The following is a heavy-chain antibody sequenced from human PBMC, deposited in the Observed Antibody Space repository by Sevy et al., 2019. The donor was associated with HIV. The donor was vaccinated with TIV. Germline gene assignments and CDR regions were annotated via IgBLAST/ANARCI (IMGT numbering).Heavy chain of an antibody. D-gene: IGHD3-22*01. CDR1: GFTFRSYT. Sequence: GGSPRLSCVASGFTFRSYTMKWVRQAPGKGLECVSSISSSGSYIYYADSVKGRFTISRDDAKNSLYLQMNTLRAEDAALYYCARVRPYDTRDFDYWGQGTLVTVSS. CDR2: ISSSGSYI. CDR3: ARVRPYDTRDFDY. V-gene: IGHV3-21*01. J-gene: IGHJ4*02.